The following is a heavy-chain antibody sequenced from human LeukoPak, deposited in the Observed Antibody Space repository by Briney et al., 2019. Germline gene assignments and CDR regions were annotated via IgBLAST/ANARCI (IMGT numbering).Heavy chain of an antibody. D-gene: IGHD2/OR15-2a*01. J-gene: IGHJ4*02. Sequence: GGSLRLSCVASGFTFSTFGMSWVRQAPGKGLEWVSSISDTGGYTYYADSMKGRFTISRDNSKNTLYLQMNSLRAEDMAVYHCANGGSMAHEKIHNWGQGTLVTVSS. CDR2: ISDTGGYT. V-gene: IGHV3-23*01. CDR1: GFTFSTFG. CDR3: ANGGSMAHEKIHN.